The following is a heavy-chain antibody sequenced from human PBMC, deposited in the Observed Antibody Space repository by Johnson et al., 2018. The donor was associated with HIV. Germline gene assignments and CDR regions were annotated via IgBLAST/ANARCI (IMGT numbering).Heavy chain of an antibody. Sequence: VQLLESGGGVVQPGGSLRLSCAASGFTFSSYGMHWVRQAPGKGLEWVAFIQNNIKDKFYADSVKGRFTISRDNSKNTLYLQLNSLRADDTALYYCARELGIQSFDLWGQGTMVTVSS. D-gene: IGHD7-27*01. J-gene: IGHJ3*01. V-gene: IGHV3-30*02. CDR1: GFTFSSYG. CDR2: IQNNIKDK. CDR3: ARELGIQSFDL.